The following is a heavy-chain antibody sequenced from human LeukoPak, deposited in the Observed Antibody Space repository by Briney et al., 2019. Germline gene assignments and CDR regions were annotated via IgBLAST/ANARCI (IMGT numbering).Heavy chain of an antibody. CDR2: ISHSGST. CDR3: ARDTRHSGSYYDY. V-gene: IGHV4-38-2*02. Sequence: SETLSLTCTVSGYSISSGYYWGWIRQPPGKGLEWIGSISHSGSTYYNPSLKSRVTVSVDTSKNQFSLKLSSVTAADTAVYYCARDTRHSGSYYDYWGQGTLVTVSS. CDR1: GYSISSGYY. D-gene: IGHD1-26*01. J-gene: IGHJ4*02.